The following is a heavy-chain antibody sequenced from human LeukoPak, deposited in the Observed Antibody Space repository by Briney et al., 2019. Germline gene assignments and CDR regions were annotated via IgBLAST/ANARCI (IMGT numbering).Heavy chain of an antibody. CDR2: INQYGNEK. J-gene: IGHJ4*02. CDR1: GLTFSNYA. V-gene: IGHV3-7*01. Sequence: GGSLRLSCAASGLTFSNYAMSWVRQAPGKGLEWVANINQYGNEKYYVDSVKGRFTISRDNGKNSLYLEMNSLRAEDTAVYYCATGTEMDRGVIINGHLDYWGQGTLVTASS. D-gene: IGHD3-10*01. CDR3: ATGTEMDRGVIINGHLDY.